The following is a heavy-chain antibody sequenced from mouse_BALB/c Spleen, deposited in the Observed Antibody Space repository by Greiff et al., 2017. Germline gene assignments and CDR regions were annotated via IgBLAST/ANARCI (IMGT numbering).Heavy chain of an antibody. Sequence: VQRVESGPGLVAPSQSLSITCTVSGFSLTGYGVNWVRQPPGKGLEWLGMIWGDGSTDYNSALKSRLSISKDNSKSQVFLKMNSLQTDDTARYYCARNYYGSVYAMDYWGQGTSVTVSS. CDR3: ARNYYGSVYAMDY. CDR1: GFSLTGYG. CDR2: IWGDGST. D-gene: IGHD1-1*01. J-gene: IGHJ4*01. V-gene: IGHV2-6-7*01.